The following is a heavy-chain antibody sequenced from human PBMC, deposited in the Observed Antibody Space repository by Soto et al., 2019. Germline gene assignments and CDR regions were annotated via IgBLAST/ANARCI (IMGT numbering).Heavy chain of an antibody. D-gene: IGHD3-3*01. J-gene: IGHJ4*02. Sequence: ITLKESGPTVMKPTQTLPLTCTFSGFSFRSSTEVVGWIRQPPGKPLERLAPILWKDDKRSTPSMKSRLTITKDAAKSLVVLTMTDMGPVDTATYYCAYGRLNWSGYFADFDFWGQGSLLTVSS. CDR2: ILWKDDK. CDR1: GFSFRSSTEV. V-gene: IGHV2-5*01. CDR3: AYGRLNWSGYFADFDF.